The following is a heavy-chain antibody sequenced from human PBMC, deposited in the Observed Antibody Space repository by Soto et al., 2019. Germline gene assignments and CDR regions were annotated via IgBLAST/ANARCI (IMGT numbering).Heavy chain of an antibody. D-gene: IGHD3-22*01. CDR3: ASKPHYYGSSGYYSH. CDR1: GGTFSSYA. Sequence: SVKVSCKASGGTFSSYAISWVRQAPGQGLEWMGGIIPIFGTANYAQKFQGRVTITADESTSTAYMELSSLRSEDTAVYYCASKPHYYGSSGYYSHWGQGTLVNVSS. V-gene: IGHV1-69*13. CDR2: IIPIFGTA. J-gene: IGHJ4*02.